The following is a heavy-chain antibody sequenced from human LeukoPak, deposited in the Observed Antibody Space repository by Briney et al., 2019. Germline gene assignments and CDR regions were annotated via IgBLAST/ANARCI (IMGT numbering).Heavy chain of an antibody. V-gene: IGHV4-34*01. CDR2: INHSGST. D-gene: IGHD6-19*01. Sequence: SETLSLTCAVYGGSFGGYYWSWIRQPPGKGLEWIGEINHSGSTNYNPSLKSRVTISVDTSKNQFSLKLSSVTAADTAVYYCASRRYSSGWYSHWGQGTLVTVSS. CDR1: GGSFGGYY. CDR3: ASRRYSSGWYSH. J-gene: IGHJ4*02.